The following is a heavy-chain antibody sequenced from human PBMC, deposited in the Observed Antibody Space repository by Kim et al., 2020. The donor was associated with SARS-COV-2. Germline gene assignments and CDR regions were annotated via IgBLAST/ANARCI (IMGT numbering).Heavy chain of an antibody. CDR1: GYTFPVYY. CDR2: INPNSGVT. CDR3: ALAGRYYDSYYYAMDV. Sequence: ASVKVSCKASGYTFPVYYIHWVRQAPGQGLEWMGWINPNSGVTNYAHKFQGWVTMTRDTSITTAYMDLRLRSYYTAVYYCALAGRYYDSYYYAMDVWGLRTAVSVS. J-gene: IGHJ6*02. V-gene: IGHV1-2*04. D-gene: IGHD5-12*01.